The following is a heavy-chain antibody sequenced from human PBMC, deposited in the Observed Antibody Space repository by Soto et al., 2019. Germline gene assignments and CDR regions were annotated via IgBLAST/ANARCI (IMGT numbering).Heavy chain of an antibody. D-gene: IGHD4-17*01. V-gene: IGHV4-59*01. Sequence: PSEALCLTWTVSGGSISSYYWSWSRQPPGKGLEWIGYIYYSGSTNYNPSLKSRVTISVDTSKNQFSLKLSSVTAADTAVYYCARRSGASFDYWGQGTLVTVSS. CDR3: ARRSGASFDY. CDR1: GGSISSYY. J-gene: IGHJ4*02. CDR2: IYYSGST.